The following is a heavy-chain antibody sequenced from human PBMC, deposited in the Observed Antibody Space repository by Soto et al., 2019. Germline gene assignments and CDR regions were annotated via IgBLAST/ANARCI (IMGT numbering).Heavy chain of an antibody. CDR3: ARTKCSGGSCYSWSLDY. CDR2: RYYSEST. J-gene: IGHJ4*02. D-gene: IGHD2-15*01. V-gene: IGHV4-31*03. Sequence: ASETLSLTCTVSGGSITTGGYYWSWIRQLPGKGLEWIGHRYYSESTYYNPSLKSRVSISLDTSKNQFSLKLSFVTAADTAMYYCARTKCSGGSCYSWSLDYWGKGTPGTVAS. CDR1: GGSITTGGYY.